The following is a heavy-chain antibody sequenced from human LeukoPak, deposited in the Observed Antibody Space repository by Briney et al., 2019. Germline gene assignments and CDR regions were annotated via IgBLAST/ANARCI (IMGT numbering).Heavy chain of an antibody. CDR1: GFTFSSYG. V-gene: IGHV3-30*02. Sequence: GGSLRLSCAASGFTFSSYGMHWVRQAPGKGLEWVAFIRYDGSSKYYADSVKGRFTISRDNSKNTLYLRMNSLRAEDTAVYYCAKDDSSGYYYRQLLDYWGQGTLVTASS. CDR3: AKDDSSGYYYRQLLDY. CDR2: IRYDGSSK. J-gene: IGHJ4*02. D-gene: IGHD3-22*01.